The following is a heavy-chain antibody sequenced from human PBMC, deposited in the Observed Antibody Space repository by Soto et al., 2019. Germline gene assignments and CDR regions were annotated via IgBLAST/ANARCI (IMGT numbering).Heavy chain of an antibody. V-gene: IGHV3-73*01. CDR3: GRGQGAAIGAYYYHGMDV. D-gene: IGHD2-2*02. Sequence: PGGSLRLSGAASGLIFSGSAMHWVRQASWKGLEWVGRIRSRANNFATSSAASLKGRFTFSRDDSKNTAYLQMNTLKPEDTAVSHCGRGQGAAIGAYYYHGMDVAGQGTRVKVSS. J-gene: IGHJ6*02. CDR2: IRSRANNFAT. CDR1: GLIFSGSA.